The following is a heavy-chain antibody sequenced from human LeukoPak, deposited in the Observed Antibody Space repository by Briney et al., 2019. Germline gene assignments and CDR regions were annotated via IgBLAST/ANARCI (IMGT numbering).Heavy chain of an antibody. V-gene: IGHV3-48*02. CDR2: CSGGSSSI. Sequence: GGSLRLSCKASGFTFSDYGMNWVRQAPGKGLQWVSYCSGGSSSIYYADSVEGRFTISRDNAKNSLYLQMNSLRDEDTAVYYCARDKYSSSWYDFDYWGQGTLVTVSS. D-gene: IGHD6-13*01. CDR1: GFTFSDYG. J-gene: IGHJ4*02. CDR3: ARDKYSSSWYDFDY.